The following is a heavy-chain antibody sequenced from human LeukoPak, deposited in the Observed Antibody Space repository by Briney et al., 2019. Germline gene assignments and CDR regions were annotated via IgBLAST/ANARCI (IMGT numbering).Heavy chain of an antibody. CDR1: GGSINTPNYY. Sequence: SETLSLTCTVSGGSINTPNYYWGWVRQTPGRGLEWIGNIFYSGGTYYSPSLTSRVTISLDTSRNQFSLKLSSVTAADTAVYYCARGRRIVVVLGATRTHRDYYMDVWGKGTTVTVSS. CDR3: ARGRRIVVVLGATRTHRDYYMDV. J-gene: IGHJ6*03. D-gene: IGHD2-15*01. CDR2: IFYSGGT. V-gene: IGHV4-39*07.